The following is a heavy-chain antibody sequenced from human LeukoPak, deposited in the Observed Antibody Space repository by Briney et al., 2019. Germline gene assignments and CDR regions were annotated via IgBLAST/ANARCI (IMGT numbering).Heavy chain of an antibody. CDR2: ISSSSSTI. Sequence: PGGSLRLSCAASGFTFSSYSMNWVRQAPGKGLEWVSYISSSSSTIYYADSVKGRFTISRDNAKNSLYLQMNSLRAEDTAVYYCARDRRYCSGGSGYFLDAFDIWGQGTMVTVS. V-gene: IGHV3-48*01. D-gene: IGHD2-15*01. CDR3: ARDRRYCSGGSGYFLDAFDI. J-gene: IGHJ3*02. CDR1: GFTFSSYS.